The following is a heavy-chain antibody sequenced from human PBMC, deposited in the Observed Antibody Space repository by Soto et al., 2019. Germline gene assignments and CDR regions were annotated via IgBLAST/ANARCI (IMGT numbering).Heavy chain of an antibody. Sequence: GGSLRLSCAASGFSLTAYALGWVRQPPGKGLEWVSGIDVRTRSTNYADPVRGRFTISRDDSRNTLYLQMNSLRAEDTATYFCAKVTRGGATSWKDWGQGTLVTVSS. D-gene: IGHD1-1*01. J-gene: IGHJ4*02. V-gene: IGHV3-23*01. CDR1: GFSLTAYA. CDR2: IDVRTRST. CDR3: AKVTRGGATSWKD.